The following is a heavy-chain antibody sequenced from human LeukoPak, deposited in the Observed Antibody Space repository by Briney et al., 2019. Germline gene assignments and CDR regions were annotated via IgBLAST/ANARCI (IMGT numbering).Heavy chain of an antibody. Sequence: ASVKVSCKASGYTFTSYDIIWVRHATGQGLEWMGWVTPNSGNTGYAQKFQGRVTITTDTSINTAYMELSSLRPEDTAVYYCARDAVRIQLWLHLEYWGQGTLITVSS. CDR1: GYTFTSYD. CDR2: VTPNSGNT. D-gene: IGHD5-18*01. J-gene: IGHJ4*02. CDR3: ARDAVRIQLWLHLEY. V-gene: IGHV1-8*03.